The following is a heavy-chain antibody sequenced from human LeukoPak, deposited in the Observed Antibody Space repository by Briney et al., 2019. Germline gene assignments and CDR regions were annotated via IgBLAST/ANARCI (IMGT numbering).Heavy chain of an antibody. CDR1: GFTFSSYW. D-gene: IGHD3-10*01. CDR3: ATAASITMPLDV. V-gene: IGHV3-7*01. J-gene: IGHJ6*04. Sequence: GGSLRLSCTASGFTFSSYWINWVRQAPGKGLEWVANINQDGSEKNHVDSVKGRLTISRDNAKNSLYLQMTSLRAEDTAVYYCATAASITMPLDVWGKGTTVTVSS. CDR2: INQDGSEK.